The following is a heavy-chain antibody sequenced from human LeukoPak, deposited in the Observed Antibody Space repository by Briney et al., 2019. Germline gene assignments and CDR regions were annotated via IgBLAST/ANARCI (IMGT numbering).Heavy chain of an antibody. CDR3: AKVPSPYQLIYFDY. Sequence: GGSLRLSCAASGCTFSSYAMSWVRQAPGKGLEWVSAISDSGDFTYYADSVKGRFTISRDNSRNTLSLQMNSLRAEDTAIYYCAKVPSPYQLIYFDYWGRGTLVTVSS. J-gene: IGHJ4*02. CDR1: GCTFSSYA. D-gene: IGHD2-2*01. V-gene: IGHV3-23*01. CDR2: ISDSGDFT.